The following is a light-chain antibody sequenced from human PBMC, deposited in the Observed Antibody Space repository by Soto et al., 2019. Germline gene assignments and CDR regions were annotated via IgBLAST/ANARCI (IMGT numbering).Light chain of an antibody. Sequence: DIQMTQSPSSESASVGDRVTMTCRASQGISSCFAWSQQKPGKAPNLLIYAASSLQSGVPSRFSGSGSGTDFTLTISSLQPEDFATYYCQQSYSTPLTFGGGTKVDIK. J-gene: IGKJ4*01. CDR2: AAS. CDR1: QGISSC. V-gene: IGKV1-39*01. CDR3: QQSYSTPLT.